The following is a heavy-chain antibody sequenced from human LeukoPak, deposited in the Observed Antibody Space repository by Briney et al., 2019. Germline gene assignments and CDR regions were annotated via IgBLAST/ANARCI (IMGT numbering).Heavy chain of an antibody. CDR3: ARFGGADSSGYYFLNWFDP. CDR1: GGTFSSYA. CDR2: IIPIFGTA. J-gene: IGHJ5*02. D-gene: IGHD3-22*01. V-gene: IGHV1-69*01. Sequence: GSSVKVSCKASGGTFSSYAISWVRQAPGQGLEWMGGIIPIFGTANYAQKFQGRVTITADESTSTAYMELSSLRSEDTAVYYCARFGGADSSGYYFLNWFDPWGQGTLVTVSS.